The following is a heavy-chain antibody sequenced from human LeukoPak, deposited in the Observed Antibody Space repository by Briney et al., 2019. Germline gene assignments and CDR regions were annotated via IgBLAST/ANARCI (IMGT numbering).Heavy chain of an antibody. J-gene: IGHJ6*02. Sequence: GGSLRLSCAVSGFTFSRHWMSWVRQAPGKGLEWLANIKQDGSEKYYVDSVEGRFTISRDNTKNSLYLQMNSLRAEDTAVYYCARSYYGSGTSYGMDVWGQGTTVTVSS. CDR3: ARSYYGSGTSYGMDV. CDR2: IKQDGSEK. D-gene: IGHD3-10*01. CDR1: GFTFSRHW. V-gene: IGHV3-7*01.